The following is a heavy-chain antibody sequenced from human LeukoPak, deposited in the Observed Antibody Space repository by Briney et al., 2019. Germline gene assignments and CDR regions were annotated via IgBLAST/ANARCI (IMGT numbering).Heavy chain of an antibody. V-gene: IGHV3-33*01. Sequence: PGRSLRLSCAASGFTFSSYGMHWVRQAPGKGLEWVAVIWYDGSNKYYADSVKGRFTISRDNAKNSLYLQMNSLRAADTAVYYCARDGTRTTGTTFDIWGQGTMVTVSS. J-gene: IGHJ3*02. D-gene: IGHD1-1*01. CDR3: ARDGTRTTGTTFDI. CDR1: GFTFSSYG. CDR2: IWYDGSNK.